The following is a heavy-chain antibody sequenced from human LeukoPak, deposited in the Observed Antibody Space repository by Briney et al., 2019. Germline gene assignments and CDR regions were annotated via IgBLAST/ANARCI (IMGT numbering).Heavy chain of an antibody. V-gene: IGHV1-69*13. CDR2: IIPIFGTA. CDR3: ARDLRRYSSGWYDYYYYVDV. Sequence: SVKVSCKASGGTFSSYAISWVRQAPGQGLEWMGGIIPIFGTANYAQKFQGRVTITADEFTSTAYMELSSLRSEDTAVYYCARDLRRYSSGWYDYYYYVDVWGKGTTVTVSS. J-gene: IGHJ6*03. D-gene: IGHD6-19*01. CDR1: GGTFSSYA.